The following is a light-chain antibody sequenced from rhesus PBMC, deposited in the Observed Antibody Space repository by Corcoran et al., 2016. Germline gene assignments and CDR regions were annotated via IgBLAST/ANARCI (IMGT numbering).Light chain of an antibody. V-gene: IGKV1-25*01. Sequence: DIQMTQSPSSLSASVGDRVTITCQASQAISNNLDWYQQKPGKVPKLLIYKASTLQSGVPSRFSGSGSGTDFTRTSSSLQPEDFATYYCQHVYGTPLTFGGGAKVELK. J-gene: IGKJ4*01. CDR1: QAISNN. CDR2: KAS. CDR3: QHVYGTPLT.